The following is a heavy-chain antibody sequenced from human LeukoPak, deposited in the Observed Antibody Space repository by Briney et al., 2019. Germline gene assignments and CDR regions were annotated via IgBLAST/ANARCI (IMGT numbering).Heavy chain of an antibody. CDR1: GFTFGSYS. J-gene: IGHJ3*02. CDR2: ISSSSSTI. D-gene: IGHD4-17*01. CDR3: ARGPFYGDYVGGAFDI. Sequence: GGSLRLSCAASGFTFGSYSMNWVRQAPGKGLEWVSYISSSSSTIYYADSVKGRFTISRDNAKNSLYLQMNSLRAEDTAVYYCARGPFYGDYVGGAFDIWGQGTMVTVSS. V-gene: IGHV3-48*01.